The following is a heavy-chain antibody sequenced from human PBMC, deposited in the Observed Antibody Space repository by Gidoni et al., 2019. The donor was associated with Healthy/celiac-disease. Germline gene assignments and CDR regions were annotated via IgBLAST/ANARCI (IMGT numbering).Heavy chain of an antibody. CDR1: GVTFRSYS. CDR3: ARDLVTVYYYYGMDV. Sequence: EVQLVASGGGLVQPGGSLALSCAASGVTFRSYSMNWVRQAPGKGLEWVSYISSSSSTIYYADSVKGRFTISRDNAKNSLYLQMNSLRAEDTAVYYCARDLVTVYYYYGMDVWGQGTTVTVSS. J-gene: IGHJ6*02. V-gene: IGHV3-48*01. CDR2: ISSSSSTI. D-gene: IGHD2-21*02.